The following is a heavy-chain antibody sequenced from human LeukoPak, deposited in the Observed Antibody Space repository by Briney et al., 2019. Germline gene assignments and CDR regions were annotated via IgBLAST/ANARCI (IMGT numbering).Heavy chain of an antibody. CDR1: GGSISSGSYY. CDR3: ARTYCDSTTCYRFDY. V-gene: IGHV4-61*02. CDR2: IQTNGGT. D-gene: IGHD2-2*01. Sequence: SETLSLTCTVSGGSISSGSYYWSWIRQPAGKGLEWIGRIQTNGGTNYNPSLNSRVTISVDTSENQFSLELRSVTAADAAVYYCARTYCDSTTCYRFDYWGQGTLVTVSS. J-gene: IGHJ4*02.